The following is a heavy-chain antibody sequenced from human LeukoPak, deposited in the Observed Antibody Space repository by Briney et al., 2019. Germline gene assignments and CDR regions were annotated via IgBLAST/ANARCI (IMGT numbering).Heavy chain of an antibody. CDR1: GGSISSYY. V-gene: IGHV4-59*01. CDR2: IYYSGST. J-gene: IGHJ6*04. Sequence: SETLSLTCTVSGGSISSYYWSWIRQPPGKGLEWIGYIYYSGSTNYNPSLKSRVTISVDTSKNQFSLKLSSVTAAGTAVYYCARSVVASYGMDVWGKGTTVTVSS. CDR3: ARSVVASYGMDV. D-gene: IGHD2-21*01.